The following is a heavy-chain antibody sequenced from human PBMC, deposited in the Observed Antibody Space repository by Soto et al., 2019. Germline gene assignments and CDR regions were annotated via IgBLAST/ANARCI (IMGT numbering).Heavy chain of an antibody. Sequence: QVPLVQSGAEVKKPGASVKVSCKASGYTFTSYGISWVRQAPGQGLEWMGWISAYNGNTNYAQKLQGRVTMTTDTSTSTAYMELMSLSSVDTAVYYCARDGRFIGFWSGYFVYWGQGTMVTVSS. CDR1: GYTFTSYG. D-gene: IGHD3-3*01. J-gene: IGHJ3*01. CDR2: ISAYNGNT. CDR3: ARDGRFIGFWSGYFVY. V-gene: IGHV1-18*01.